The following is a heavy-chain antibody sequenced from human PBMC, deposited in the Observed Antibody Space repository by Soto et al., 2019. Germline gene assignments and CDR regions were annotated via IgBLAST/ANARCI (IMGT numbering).Heavy chain of an antibody. Sequence: QVQLAQSGAEVKKPGSSVKVSCKAPGGTFSTYAISWVRQAPGQGLGWMGGVIPIFGTPKYAQKFQGRVTIAADESTSTGYMELRSLRSEDTAVYYCARSQGGSSSLDIYYYYYYGMDVWGQGTTVTVSS. CDR1: GGTFSTYA. V-gene: IGHV1-69*01. CDR2: VIPIFGTP. D-gene: IGHD2-15*01. J-gene: IGHJ6*02. CDR3: ARSQGGSSSLDIYYYYYYGMDV.